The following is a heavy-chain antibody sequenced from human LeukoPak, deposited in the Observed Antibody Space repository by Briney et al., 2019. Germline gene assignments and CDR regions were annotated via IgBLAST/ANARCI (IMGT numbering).Heavy chain of an antibody. CDR2: ISTSSSYI. CDR3: ARGAEGIAASDSSFDY. Sequence: GGSLRLSCAASGFTFSSHSMNWVRQAPGKGLEWVSSISTSSSYIHYADSMKGRITISRDNAKKLLYLQVDSLRAEDTAVYYCARGAEGIAASDSSFDYWGQGTLVSVSS. D-gene: IGHD6-13*01. J-gene: IGHJ4*02. V-gene: IGHV3-21*01. CDR1: GFTFSSHS.